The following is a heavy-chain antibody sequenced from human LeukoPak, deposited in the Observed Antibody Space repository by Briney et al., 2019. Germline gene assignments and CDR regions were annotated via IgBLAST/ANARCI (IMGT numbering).Heavy chain of an antibody. D-gene: IGHD2-2*01. CDR3: ARVKDIVVVPHNWLDP. CDR2: IKQDGSEK. V-gene: IGHV3-7*03. Sequence: GGSLRLSCAASGFTFSSYWMSWVRQAPGKGLEWVANIKQDGSEKYYVDSVKGRFTISRDNAKNSLYLQMNSLRAEDTAVYYCARVKDIVVVPHNWLDPWGQGTLVTVSS. CDR1: GFTFSSYW. J-gene: IGHJ5*02.